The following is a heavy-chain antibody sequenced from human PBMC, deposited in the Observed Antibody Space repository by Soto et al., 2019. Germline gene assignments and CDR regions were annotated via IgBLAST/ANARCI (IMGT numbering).Heavy chain of an antibody. J-gene: IGHJ4*02. V-gene: IGHV3-23*01. CDR2: ISGSGGSA. CDR1: GFTFSSYA. Sequence: GSLRLSCAASGFTFSSYAMSWVRQAPGKGLEWVSTISGSGGSAYYADSVKGRFTISRDNSKNTLYLQMNSLRAEDTAVYYCAKGTLGYCSGGSCYSFDYWGQGTLVTVSS. D-gene: IGHD2-15*01. CDR3: AKGTLGYCSGGSCYSFDY.